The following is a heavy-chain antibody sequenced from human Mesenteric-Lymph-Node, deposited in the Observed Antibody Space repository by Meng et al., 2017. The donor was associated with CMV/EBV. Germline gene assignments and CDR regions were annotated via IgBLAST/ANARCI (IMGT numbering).Heavy chain of an antibody. V-gene: IGHV4-34*01. D-gene: IGHD4-23*01. CDR2: INHSGST. CDR3: ARHQRWLKSEGGFNY. CDR1: GRSFSGDY. Sequence: VHIQQWVPGRLQLSGTFALTFSVCGRSFSGDYWGWIRQPPGKGLEWIGEINHSGSTNYNPSLKSRVTISVDTSKNQFSLKLSSVTAADTAVYYCARHQRWLKSEGGFNYWGQGTLVTVSS. J-gene: IGHJ4*02.